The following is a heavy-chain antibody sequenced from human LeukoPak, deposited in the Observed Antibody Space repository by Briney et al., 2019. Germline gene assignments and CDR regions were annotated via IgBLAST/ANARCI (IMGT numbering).Heavy chain of an antibody. CDR1: EYTFTGYY. CDR2: INPNSGGT. Sequence: ASVKVSCKTSEYTFTGYYMHWVRQAPGQGLEWMGWINPNSGGTNYAQKFQGRVTMTRDTSISTAYMDLSRLRSDDTAVYYCARGSLGSFGYCSSTSCYATYIDYWGQGTLVTVSS. CDR3: ARGSLGSFGYCSSTSCYATYIDY. V-gene: IGHV1-2*02. J-gene: IGHJ4*02. D-gene: IGHD2-2*01.